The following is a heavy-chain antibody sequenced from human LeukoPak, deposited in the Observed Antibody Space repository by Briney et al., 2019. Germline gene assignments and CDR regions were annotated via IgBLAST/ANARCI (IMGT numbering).Heavy chain of an antibody. J-gene: IGHJ4*02. CDR1: GGSISSSSYY. V-gene: IGHV4-39*07. Sequence: PSETLSLTCTVSGGSISSSSYYWGWIRQPPGKGLEWIGEINHSGSTNYNPSLKSRVTISVDTSKNQFSLKLSSVTAADTAVYYCARSFRGYWVYYFDYWGQGTLVTVSS. CDR2: INHSGST. D-gene: IGHD3-22*01. CDR3: ARSFRGYWVYYFDY.